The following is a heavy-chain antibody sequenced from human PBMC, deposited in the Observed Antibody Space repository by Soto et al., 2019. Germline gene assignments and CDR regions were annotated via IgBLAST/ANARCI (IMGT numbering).Heavy chain of an antibody. J-gene: IGHJ6*03. D-gene: IGHD6-6*01. CDR3: ARKGSSDGSPDYYYYYYMDV. V-gene: IGHV1-69*02. CDR2: IIPILGIA. CDR1: GGTFSSYN. Sequence: ASVKVSCKASGGTFSSYNISWVRQAPGQGLEWMGRIIPILGIANYAQKFQGRVTITADKSTSTAYMELSSLRSEDTAVYYCARKGSSDGSPDYYYYYYMDVWGKGTTVTVSS.